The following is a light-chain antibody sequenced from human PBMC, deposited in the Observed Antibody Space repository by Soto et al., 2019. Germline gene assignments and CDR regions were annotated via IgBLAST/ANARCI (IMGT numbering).Light chain of an antibody. J-gene: IGKJ1*01. Sequence: EVVLTQSPGTLSLSPGERATLSCRASETVTSDYLAWYQQKPGQAPRLLFYGASRRAAGIADRFSGSGSGTDFTLIISRLEHEDFVVYYCHQYGTSTWTFGQGTKVEIK. CDR1: ETVTSDY. V-gene: IGKV3-20*01. CDR3: HQYGTSTWT. CDR2: GAS.